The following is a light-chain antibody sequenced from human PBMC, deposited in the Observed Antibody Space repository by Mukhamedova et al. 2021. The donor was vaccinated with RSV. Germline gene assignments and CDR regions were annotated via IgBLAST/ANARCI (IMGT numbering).Light chain of an antibody. J-gene: IGKJ3*01. Sequence: WYQRRVHGKVPKLLMSASTLQSGVPSRFSGSGSGTEFTLTITSLQPEDVGTYYCQKYNSGPFTFGPGTKVNL. V-gene: IGKV1-27*01. CDR3: QKYNSGPFT. CDR2: AS.